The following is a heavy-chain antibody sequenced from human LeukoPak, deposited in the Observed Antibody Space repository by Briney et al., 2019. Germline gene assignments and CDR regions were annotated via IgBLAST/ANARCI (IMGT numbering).Heavy chain of an antibody. CDR2: INHSGST. CDR1: GGSFSGYY. CDR3: ARETMVVTPGAFDI. J-gene: IGHJ3*02. Sequence: SETLSLTCAVYGGSFSGYYWSWIRQPPGKGLEWIGEINHSGSTNYNPSLKSRVTISVDTSKNQFSLKLSSVAAADTAVYYCARETMVVTPGAFDIWGQKTMVTVSS. D-gene: IGHD4-23*01. V-gene: IGHV4-34*01.